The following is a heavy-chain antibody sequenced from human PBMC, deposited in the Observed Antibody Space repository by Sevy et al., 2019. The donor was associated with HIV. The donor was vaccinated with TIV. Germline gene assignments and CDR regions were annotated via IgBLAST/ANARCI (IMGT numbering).Heavy chain of an antibody. D-gene: IGHD7-27*01. V-gene: IGHV1-69*13. CDR3: AREGGVATTGDHDAFDI. CDR1: GDTFSTYG. J-gene: IGHJ3*02. Sequence: ASVKVSCKASGDTFSTYGLSWLRQAPGQGLEWMGGIIPIFGTPNYAQKFQGRVTITADESASTAYMELSSLRSEDTALYYCAREGGVATTGDHDAFDIWGHGTLFTVSS. CDR2: IIPIFGTP.